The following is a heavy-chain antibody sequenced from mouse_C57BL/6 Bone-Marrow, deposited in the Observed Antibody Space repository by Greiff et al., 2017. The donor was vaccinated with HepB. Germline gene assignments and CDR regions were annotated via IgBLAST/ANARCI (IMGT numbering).Heavy chain of an antibody. Sequence: EVHLVESGGGLVKPGGSLKLSCAASGFTFSDYGMHWVRQAPGKGLEWVAYISSGSSTIYYADTVKGRFTISRDNAKNTLFLQMTSLRSEDTAMYYCARDGSSFPFAYWGQGTLVTVSA. CDR3: ARDGSSFPFAY. CDR1: GFTFSDYG. V-gene: IGHV5-17*01. D-gene: IGHD1-1*01. J-gene: IGHJ3*01. CDR2: ISSGSSTI.